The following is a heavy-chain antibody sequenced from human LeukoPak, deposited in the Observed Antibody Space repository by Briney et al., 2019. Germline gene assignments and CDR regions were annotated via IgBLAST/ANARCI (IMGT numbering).Heavy chain of an antibody. J-gene: IGHJ3*02. Sequence: SETLSLTCTVSGGSIDTYYWSWIRQPAGKGLEWIGRIYTSGSTNYNPSLKSRVTISVDTSKNQFSLKLSSVTAADTAVYYCASSGSYFADAFDIWGQGTMVTVSS. CDR2: IYTSGST. CDR1: GGSIDTYY. V-gene: IGHV4-4*07. D-gene: IGHD1-26*01. CDR3: ASSGSYFADAFDI.